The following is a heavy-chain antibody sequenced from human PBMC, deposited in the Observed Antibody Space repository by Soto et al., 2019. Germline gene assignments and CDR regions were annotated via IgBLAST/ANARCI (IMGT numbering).Heavy chain of an antibody. Sequence: ASVKVSCKASGYTFTGYYMHWVRQAPGQGLEWMGWINPNSGGTNYAQKFQGRVTMTRDTSISTAYMELSRLRSDDTAVYYCARFSSPYSGSSEDSDYYYGMDVWGQGTTVTVSS. CDR2: INPNSGGT. CDR3: ARFSSPYSGSSEDSDYYYGMDV. D-gene: IGHD1-26*01. J-gene: IGHJ6*02. CDR1: GYTFTGYY. V-gene: IGHV1-2*02.